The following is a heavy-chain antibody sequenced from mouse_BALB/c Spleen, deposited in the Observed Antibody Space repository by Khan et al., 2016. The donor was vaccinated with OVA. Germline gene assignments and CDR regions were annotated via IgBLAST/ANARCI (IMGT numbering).Heavy chain of an antibody. CDR1: GYTFINYW. J-gene: IGHJ2*01. Sequence: QLQQSGAELAKPGASVKMSCKASGYTFINYWILWVKQRPGQGLEWIGYINPSTGYTEYNQNFKDKATLTADKSSSTAYMQLSSLTSEDSAVYYCARRGLRWDFDYWGQGTTLTVSS. D-gene: IGHD1-1*01. CDR3: ARRGLRWDFDY. V-gene: IGHV1-7*01. CDR2: INPSTGYT.